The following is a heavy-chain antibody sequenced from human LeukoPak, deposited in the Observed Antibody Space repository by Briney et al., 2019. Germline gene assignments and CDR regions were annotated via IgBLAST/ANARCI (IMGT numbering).Heavy chain of an antibody. D-gene: IGHD6-19*01. J-gene: IGHJ4*02. Sequence: GGSLRLSCAASGFTFSSYAMSWVPHAPGKGLEWVSAISGSGGSTYYADSVKGRFTISRDNSKNTLYLQMNSLRAEDTAVYYCAKDPVGEKYSSGWYFDYWGQGTRVTVCS. CDR3: AKDPVGEKYSSGWYFDY. CDR2: ISGSGGST. CDR1: GFTFSSYA. V-gene: IGHV3-23*01.